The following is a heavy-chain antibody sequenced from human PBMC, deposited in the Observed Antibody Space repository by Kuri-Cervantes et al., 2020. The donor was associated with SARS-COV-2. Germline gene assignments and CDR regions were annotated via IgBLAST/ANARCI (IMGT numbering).Heavy chain of an antibody. J-gene: IGHJ4*02. Sequence: GGSLRLSCAASGFTFSSYWMSWVRQAPGKGLEWVSSISSSSSYIYYADSVKGRFTISRDNAKNSLYLQMNSLRAEDTAVYYCARAGRWELLLGRLAYFDYWGQGTLVTVSS. CDR3: ARAGRWELLLGRLAYFDY. V-gene: IGHV3-21*01. CDR2: ISSSSSYI. D-gene: IGHD1-26*01. CDR1: GFTFSSYW.